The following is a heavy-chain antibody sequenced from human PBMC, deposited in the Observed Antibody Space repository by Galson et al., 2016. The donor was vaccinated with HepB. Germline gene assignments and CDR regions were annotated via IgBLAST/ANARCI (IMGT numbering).Heavy chain of an antibody. CDR2: LYYTGNT. CDR3: ERPTNTRGTYFDY. Sequence: SETLSLTCTVSGGSIRSSAYYWGWNRQSPEKGLEWIGSLYYTGNTFYNPSLKGRTTISVDTSKNQFSLRLTSVTAADTAVYFCERPTNTRGTYFDYWGQGTLATVSS. D-gene: IGHD2-2*01. V-gene: IGHV4-39*07. CDR1: GGSIRSSAYY. J-gene: IGHJ4*02.